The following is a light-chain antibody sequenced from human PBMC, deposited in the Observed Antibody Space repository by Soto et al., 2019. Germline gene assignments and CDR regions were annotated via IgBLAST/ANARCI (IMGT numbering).Light chain of an antibody. V-gene: IGLV2-14*01. CDR2: DVH. J-gene: IGLJ2*01. Sequence: QSALTQPASVSGSPGQSITISCTGTSSDVGGSNYVSWYQQHPGKAPKLMIYDVHNRPSGISNRFSGSKSGNTASLTISGLQADDAADYYCSSYRSGSTLVFGGGTKLTVL. CDR3: SSYRSGSTLV. CDR1: SSDVGGSNY.